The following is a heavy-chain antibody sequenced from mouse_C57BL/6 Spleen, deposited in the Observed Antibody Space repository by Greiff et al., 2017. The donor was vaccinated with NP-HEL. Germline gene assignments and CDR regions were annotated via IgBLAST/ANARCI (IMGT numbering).Heavy chain of an antibody. CDR2: ISSGGSYT. CDR1: GFTFSSYG. Sequence: DVQLVESGGDLVKPGGSLKLSCAASGFTFSSYGMSWVRQTPDKRLEWVATISSGGSYTYYPDSVKGRFTISRDNAKNTLYLQMSSLKSEDTAMYYCAREGTRDYAMDYWGQGTSVTVSS. V-gene: IGHV5-6*01. CDR3: AREGTRDYAMDY. D-gene: IGHD3-3*01. J-gene: IGHJ4*01.